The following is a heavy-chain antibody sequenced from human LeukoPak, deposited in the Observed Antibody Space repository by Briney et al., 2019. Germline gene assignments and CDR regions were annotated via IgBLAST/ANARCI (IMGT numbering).Heavy chain of an antibody. V-gene: IGHV3-48*03. J-gene: IGHJ4*02. CDR2: ISSSGSTI. CDR3: ARCFTGSMDS. D-gene: IGHD1-1*01. CDR1: GFTFSSYE. Sequence: PGGSLRLSCAASGFTFSSYEMNWVRQAPGKGLEWVSYISSSGSTIYYADSVKGRFTISRDNAKNSLYLQMNSLRAEDTAVYYCARCFTGSMDSWGQGTLVTVSS.